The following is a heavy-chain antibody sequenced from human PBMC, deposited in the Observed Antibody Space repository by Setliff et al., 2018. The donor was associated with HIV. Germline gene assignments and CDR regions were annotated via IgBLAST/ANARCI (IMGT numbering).Heavy chain of an antibody. V-gene: IGHV4-31*03. J-gene: IGHJ3*02. D-gene: IGHD1-26*01. Sequence: SETLSLTCTVSGGSISSGGYYWSWIRQLPGKGLEWIGYIYYSGSTYYNPSLKSRVTISVDTSKNQFSLKLNSVTAADTAVYYCARDRARWDHDALDIWGRGTMVTVSS. CDR3: ARDRARWDHDALDI. CDR1: GGSISSGGYY. CDR2: IYYSGST.